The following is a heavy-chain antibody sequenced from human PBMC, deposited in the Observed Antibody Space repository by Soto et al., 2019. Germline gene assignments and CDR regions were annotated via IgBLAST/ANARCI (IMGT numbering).Heavy chain of an antibody. CDR3: ARGVDTAMSDDAFDI. D-gene: IGHD5-18*01. V-gene: IGHV1-69*02. CDR2: IIPILPIA. Sequence: ASVKVSCTASGGTFSSYTISWVRQAPGQGLEWMGRIIPILPIASYAQKFQGRVTITADKSTSTAYMELSSLRSEDTALYYCARGVDTAMSDDAFDIWGQGTMVTVSS. J-gene: IGHJ3*02. CDR1: GGTFSSYT.